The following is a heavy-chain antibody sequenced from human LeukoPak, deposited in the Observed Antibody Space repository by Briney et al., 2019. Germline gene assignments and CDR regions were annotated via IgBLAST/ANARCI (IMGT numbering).Heavy chain of an antibody. J-gene: IGHJ4*02. D-gene: IGHD1-14*01. Sequence: GGSLRLSCAASGFTFSSYNMNWVRQAPGKGLEWVSSISSSSSYIYYADSVKGRFTISRDNSENTLYLQMNSLRAEDTAVYYCAKATGYLLWGQGTLVTVSS. CDR1: GFTFSSYN. V-gene: IGHV3-21*04. CDR2: ISSSSSYI. CDR3: AKATGYLL.